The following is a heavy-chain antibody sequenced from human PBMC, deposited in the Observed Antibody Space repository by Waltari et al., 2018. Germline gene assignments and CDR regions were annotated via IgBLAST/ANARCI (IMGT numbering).Heavy chain of an antibody. CDR1: GDSVSSKTAA. CDR3: ARDAPDGYTYFDY. V-gene: IGHV6-1*01. CDR2: TDYRSMWYN. Sequence: QVQLQQSGPGLVKPSQHLSLTCALSGDSVSSKTAAWNWNRQFPSRSLEWLGRTDYRSMWYNNYAVAVKSRISSNQDTSKKHFSLQLSSVTPEDTAVYYWARDAPDGYTYFDYWGQGTLVTVSS. J-gene: IGHJ4*02. D-gene: IGHD3-16*01.